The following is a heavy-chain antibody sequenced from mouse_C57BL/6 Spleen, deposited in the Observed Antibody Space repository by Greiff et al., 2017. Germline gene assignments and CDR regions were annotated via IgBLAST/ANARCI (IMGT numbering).Heavy chain of an antibody. CDR3: ARHPADWDGFDY. CDR1: GFTFSSYG. D-gene: IGHD4-1*01. V-gene: IGHV5-6*01. J-gene: IGHJ2*01. Sequence: EVTVVESGGDLVKPGGSLKLSCAASGFTFSSYGMSWVRQTPDKRLALVATISSGGSYTYYQDSVKGRFTISRDNAKNTLYLQMSSLKSEDTAMYYCARHPADWDGFDYWGQGTTLTVSS. CDR2: ISSGGSYT.